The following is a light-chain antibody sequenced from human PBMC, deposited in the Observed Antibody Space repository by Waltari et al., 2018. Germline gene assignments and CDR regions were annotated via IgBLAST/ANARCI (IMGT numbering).Light chain of an antibody. CDR3: QNYERLPAT. CDR1: QSVSRA. Sequence: EVVLPQSPGPLSLSPGERATLSCRASQSVSRALVWYQQKPGQAPRLLIYGVSNRATGIPDRFSGSGSGTDFSLTISRLEPEDFAVYYCQNYERLPATFGQGTRVEIK. CDR2: GVS. J-gene: IGKJ1*01. V-gene: IGKV3-20*01.